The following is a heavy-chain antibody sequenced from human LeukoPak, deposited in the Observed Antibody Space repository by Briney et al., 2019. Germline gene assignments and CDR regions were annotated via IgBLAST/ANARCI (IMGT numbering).Heavy chain of an antibody. V-gene: IGHV4-34*01. CDR1: GGSFSGFS. Sequence: SETLSLTCAVYGGSFSGFSWSWIRQSPGKGLEWIGQINHGGDTNCNPSLKSRVTISVDTSKNQFSLKLSSVTAADTAVYYCARRRNWNDVHDSWGQGTLVTVSS. D-gene: IGHD1-1*01. J-gene: IGHJ4*02. CDR3: ARRRNWNDVHDS. CDR2: INHGGDT.